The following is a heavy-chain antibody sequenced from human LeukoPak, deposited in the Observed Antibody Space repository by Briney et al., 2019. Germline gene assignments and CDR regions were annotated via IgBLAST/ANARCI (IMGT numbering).Heavy chain of an antibody. CDR1: GGSISNYY. CDR2: IYNSGST. D-gene: IGHD2-2*01. Sequence: SGTLSLTCSVSGGSISNYYWSWIRQSPGKGPEWIGYIYNSGSTNYNPSLKSRVTISLDTSKKQFSLKLTSVTAADTAIYYCATEYCASSSCRFDSWGQGTLVTVSS. J-gene: IGHJ4*02. CDR3: ATEYCASSSCRFDS. V-gene: IGHV4-59*01.